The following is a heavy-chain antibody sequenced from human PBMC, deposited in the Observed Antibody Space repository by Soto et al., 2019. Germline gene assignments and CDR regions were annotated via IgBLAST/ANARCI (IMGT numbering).Heavy chain of an antibody. J-gene: IGHJ5*02. D-gene: IGHD4-4*01. V-gene: IGHV1-69*04. CDR3: AREDYMDWFDP. Sequence: GASVKVSCKASGGTFSSYTISWVRQAPGQRLEWMGRIIPILGIANYAQKFQGRVTITADKSTSTAYMELSSLRSEDTAVYYCAREDYMDWFDPWGQGTLVTVSS. CDR1: GGTFSSYT. CDR2: IIPILGIA.